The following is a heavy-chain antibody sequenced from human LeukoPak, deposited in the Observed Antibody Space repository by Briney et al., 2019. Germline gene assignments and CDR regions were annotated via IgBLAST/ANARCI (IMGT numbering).Heavy chain of an antibody. J-gene: IGHJ4*02. CDR3: AREKRGYSYGVVFDY. Sequence: GGSLRLSCAASGFTFSSCGMHWVRQAPGKGLEWVAVIWYDGSNKYYADSVKGRLTISRDNSKNTLYLQMNSLRAEDTAVYYCAREKRGYSYGVVFDYWGQGTLVTVSS. V-gene: IGHV3-33*01. CDR2: IWYDGSNK. D-gene: IGHD5-18*01. CDR1: GFTFSSCG.